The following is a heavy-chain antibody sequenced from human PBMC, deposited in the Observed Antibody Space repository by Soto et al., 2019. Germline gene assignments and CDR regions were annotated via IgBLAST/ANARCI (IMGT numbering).Heavy chain of an antibody. Sequence: ASVKVSCKASGYTFTSYGISWVRQAPGQGLEWMGWISAYNGNTNYAQKLQGRVTMTIDTSTSTAYMELRSLRSDDTAVYYCARDSAVAGNYYYYGMDVWGQGTTVTVSS. CDR1: GYTFTSYG. V-gene: IGHV1-18*04. CDR3: ARDSAVAGNYYYYGMDV. D-gene: IGHD6-19*01. J-gene: IGHJ6*02. CDR2: ISAYNGNT.